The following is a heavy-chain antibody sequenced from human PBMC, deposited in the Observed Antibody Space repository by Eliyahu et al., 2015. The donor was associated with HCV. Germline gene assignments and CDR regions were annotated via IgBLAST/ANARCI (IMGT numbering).Heavy chain of an antibody. V-gene: IGHV3-21*01. CDR2: ISSSSSYI. Sequence: EVQLVESGGGLVKPGGSLRLSCAASGFTFSSXSXNGAPRPPGKGLXWXSSISSSSSYIYYADSVKGRFTISRDNAKNSLYLQMNSLRAEDTAVYYCARDLRPLQYEAEPLYGMDVWGQGTTVTVSS. J-gene: IGHJ6*02. CDR3: ARDLRPLQYEAEPLYGMDV. CDR1: GFTFSSXS. D-gene: IGHD4-11*01.